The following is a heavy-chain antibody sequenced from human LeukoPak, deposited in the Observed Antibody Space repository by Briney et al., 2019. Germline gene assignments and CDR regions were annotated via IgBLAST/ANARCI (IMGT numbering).Heavy chain of an antibody. J-gene: IGHJ3*02. Sequence: SETLSLTCTVSGGSISSYYWSWIRQPPGKGLEWIGYIYYSGSTNYNPSLKSRVTISVDTSKNQFSLKLSSVTAADTAVYYCARVIDSSGHAPAFDIWGQGTMVTVSS. V-gene: IGHV4-59*01. CDR1: GGSISSYY. D-gene: IGHD3-22*01. CDR2: IYYSGST. CDR3: ARVIDSSGHAPAFDI.